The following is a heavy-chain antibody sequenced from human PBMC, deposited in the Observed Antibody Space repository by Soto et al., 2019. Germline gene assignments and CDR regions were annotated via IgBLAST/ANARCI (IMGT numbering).Heavy chain of an antibody. CDR3: ARRRWLVGDY. D-gene: IGHD6-19*01. CDR2: IKQDGSEK. CDR1: GFTFSNFW. Sequence: GSLRLSCAASGFTFSNFWMTWVRQAPGKGLEWVANIKQDGSEKYYVDSVKGRFTISRDNAKNSLYLQMDSLRAEDTAVYYCARRRWLVGDYWGQGSLVTVSS. V-gene: IGHV3-7*01. J-gene: IGHJ4*02.